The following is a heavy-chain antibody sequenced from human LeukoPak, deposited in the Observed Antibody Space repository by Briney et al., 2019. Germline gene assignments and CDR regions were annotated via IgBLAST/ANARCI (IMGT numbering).Heavy chain of an antibody. V-gene: IGHV4-59*01. CDR2: IYYSGST. J-gene: IGHJ6*01. Sequence: PSETLSLTCTISGGSISSYYWSWIRQPPGGGLEWIGYIYYSGSTNYNPSLKRRVTISLDTSKSQFSLKLRSVTAADTAVYYCARSGLDSRYYFGMDVWGQGTTVTVSS. CDR1: GGSISSYY. CDR3: ARSGLDSRYYFGMDV. D-gene: IGHD5-12*01.